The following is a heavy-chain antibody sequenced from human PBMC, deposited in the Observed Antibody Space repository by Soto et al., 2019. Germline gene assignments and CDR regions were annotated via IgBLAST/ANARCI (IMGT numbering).Heavy chain of an antibody. CDR1: GDSVSSNSAA. V-gene: IGHV6-1*01. CDR3: ARGYCSGGSCFYYYGMDV. J-gene: IGHJ6*02. D-gene: IGHD2-15*01. Sequence: PSQTLSLTCAISGDSVSSNSAAWNWIRQSPSRGLEWLGRTYYRSKWYNDYAVSVKSRITINPDTSKNHFSLQLNSVTPEDTAVYYFARGYCSGGSCFYYYGMDVWGQGTTVTVSS. CDR2: TYYRSKWYN.